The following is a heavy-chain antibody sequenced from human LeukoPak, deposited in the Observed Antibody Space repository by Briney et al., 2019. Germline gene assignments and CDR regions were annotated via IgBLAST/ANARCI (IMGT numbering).Heavy chain of an antibody. CDR2: ISYDGTNK. V-gene: IGHV3-30*04. CDR1: GFTLSSFA. D-gene: IGHD5-12*01. J-gene: IGHJ6*04. CDR3: ARDCNSGYNSDYYYGMDA. Sequence: PGRSLRLSCAASGFTLSSFAMHWVRQAPGKGLERVAVISYDGTNKYYTDSLKGRFTISRDNSKNTLFLQMNSLRAEDTAMYYCARDCNSGYNSDYYYGMDAGGKGTTVTVFS.